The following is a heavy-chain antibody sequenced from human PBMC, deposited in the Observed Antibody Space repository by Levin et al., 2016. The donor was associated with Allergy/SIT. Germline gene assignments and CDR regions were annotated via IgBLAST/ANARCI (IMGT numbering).Heavy chain of an antibody. J-gene: IGHJ4*02. CDR3: SRRGREDLDWLLYVY. V-gene: IGHV1-3*04. CDR1: GYTFTSYT. CDR2: INTGNGNT. Sequence: ASVKVSCKASGYTFTSYTIHWLRQAPGQRLEWVGWINTGNGNTKYSQRFQGRVLITRDTSATTAYLELSSLRSEDTAIYYCSRRGREDLDWLLYVYWGQGTLVTVSS. D-gene: IGHD3-9*01.